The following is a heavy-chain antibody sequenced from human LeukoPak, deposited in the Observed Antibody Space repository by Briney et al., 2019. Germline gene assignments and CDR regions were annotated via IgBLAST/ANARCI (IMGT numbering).Heavy chain of an antibody. D-gene: IGHD3-3*01. CDR2: INPNSGGT. J-gene: IGHJ5*02. V-gene: IGHV1-2*02. CDR1: GYTFTGYY. CDR3: ARDGTGYDFWSGSGFDP. Sequence: ASVKVSCKASGYTFTGYYMHWVRQAPGQGLEWMGWINPNSGGTNYAQKFQGRVTMTRDTSISTAYMELSRLRSDDTAVYYCARDGTGYDFWSGSGFDPWGQGTPVTVSS.